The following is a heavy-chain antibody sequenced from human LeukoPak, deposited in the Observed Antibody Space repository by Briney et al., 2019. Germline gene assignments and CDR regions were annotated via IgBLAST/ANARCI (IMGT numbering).Heavy chain of an antibody. D-gene: IGHD2/OR15-2a*01. V-gene: IGHV3-21*01. CDR3: ARGNTGFTAFDI. CDR1: GFTLSSYS. Sequence: GGSLRLSCAASGFTLSSYSMHWVRQAPGKGLEWVSSISSSSSYIYYADSVKGRLTISRDNAKNSLYLQMNSLRAEDTAVYYCARGNTGFTAFDIWGQGTMVTVSS. J-gene: IGHJ3*02. CDR2: ISSSSSYI.